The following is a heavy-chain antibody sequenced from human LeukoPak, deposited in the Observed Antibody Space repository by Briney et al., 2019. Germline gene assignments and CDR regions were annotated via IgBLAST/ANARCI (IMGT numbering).Heavy chain of an antibody. CDR1: GGSFSGYY. Sequence: KPSETLSLTCAVYGGSFSGYYWSWIRQPPGKGLEWIGEINHSGSTNYNPSLKSRVTISVDTSKNQFSLELTSVTAADTAVYYCARDLSQVGVVTLGASDIWGQGTMVTVSS. CDR3: ARDLSQVGVVTLGASDI. CDR2: INHSGST. J-gene: IGHJ3*02. D-gene: IGHD3-3*01. V-gene: IGHV4-34*01.